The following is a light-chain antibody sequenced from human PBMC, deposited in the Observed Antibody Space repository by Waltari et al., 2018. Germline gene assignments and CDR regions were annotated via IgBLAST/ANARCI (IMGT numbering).Light chain of an antibody. J-gene: IGLJ2*01. CDR2: GKN. CDR1: SHRSCY. Sequence: SSELTQDPTVSVAMGQTVRITCHGDSHRSCYASWYQQRPGKAPILVFSGKNNRPSGVPDRFSCSSSDNTAVLTITGAQAEDEASYYCHSRDASGVGGSFGGGTKLTVL. V-gene: IGLV3-19*01. CDR3: HSRDASGVGGS.